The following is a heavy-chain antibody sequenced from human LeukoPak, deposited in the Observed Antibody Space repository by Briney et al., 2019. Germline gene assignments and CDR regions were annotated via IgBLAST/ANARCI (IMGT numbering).Heavy chain of an antibody. D-gene: IGHD3-22*01. V-gene: IGHV3-30-3*01. CDR2: ISYDGSNK. J-gene: IGHJ3*02. CDR1: GFTFSSYA. CDR3: ARDRYYDSGGYSAFDI. Sequence: GRSLRLSCAASGFTFSSYAMHWVRQAPGKGLEWVAVISYDGSNKYYADSVKGRFTISRDNSKNTLYLQMNSLRAEDTAVYYCARDRYYDSGGYSAFDIWGQGTMVTVSS.